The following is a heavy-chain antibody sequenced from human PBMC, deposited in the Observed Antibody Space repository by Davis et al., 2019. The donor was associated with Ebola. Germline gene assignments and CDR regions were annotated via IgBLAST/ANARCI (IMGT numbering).Heavy chain of an antibody. CDR2: IENDGSKK. V-gene: IGHV3-7*01. Sequence: GGSLRLSCAASKFTLSSYWMSWVRQAPGKGLEWVATIENDGSKKYYMDSVKGRFTISRDNAKNSLYLQMNSLRDEDTAVYYCARLGWDYWGQGTLVTVSS. CDR3: ARLGWDY. J-gene: IGHJ4*02. CDR1: KFTLSSYW. D-gene: IGHD4-23*01.